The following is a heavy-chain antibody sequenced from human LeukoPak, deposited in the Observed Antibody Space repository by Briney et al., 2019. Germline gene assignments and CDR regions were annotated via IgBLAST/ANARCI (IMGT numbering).Heavy chain of an antibody. D-gene: IGHD3-10*01. CDR1: GYTFTNYY. V-gene: IGHV1-46*01. CDR3: AREGVMVRGVFDY. CDR2: INPSGGST. J-gene: IGHJ4*02. Sequence: ASVKVSCKASGYTFTNYYIHWVRQAPGQGLECMGIINPSGGSTSYAQKFQGRVTMTRDMSTSTVYMELSSLRSEDTAVYYCAREGVMVRGVFDYWGQGTLVTVSS.